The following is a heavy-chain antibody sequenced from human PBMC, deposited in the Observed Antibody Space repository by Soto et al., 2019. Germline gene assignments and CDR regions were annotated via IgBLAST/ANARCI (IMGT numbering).Heavy chain of an antibody. CDR3: ARVGGYYDSSGYYYYYGMDV. Sequence: GESLKISCAASGFTFSSYSMNWVRQAPGKGLEWVSSISSSSSYIYYADSVKGRFTISRDNAKNSLYLQMNSLRAEDTAVYYCARVGGYYDSSGYYYYYGMDVWGQGTTVTVSS. V-gene: IGHV3-21*01. CDR1: GFTFSSYS. D-gene: IGHD3-22*01. J-gene: IGHJ6*02. CDR2: ISSSSSYI.